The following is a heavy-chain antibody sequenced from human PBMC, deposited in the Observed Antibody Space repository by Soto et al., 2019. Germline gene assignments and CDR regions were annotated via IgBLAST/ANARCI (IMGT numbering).Heavy chain of an antibody. CDR1: GFTVSSDY. Sequence: PGGSLRLSCTASGFTVSSDYMSWVRQAPGKGLEWVSVIYSGGSTYYADSVKGRFTISRDNSKNTLYLQMNSLSTEDTAVYYCARVRSGGSMRPFDSWGQGTLVIVSS. D-gene: IGHD2-15*01. J-gene: IGHJ4*02. CDR3: ARVRSGGSMRPFDS. V-gene: IGHV3-66*01. CDR2: IYSGGST.